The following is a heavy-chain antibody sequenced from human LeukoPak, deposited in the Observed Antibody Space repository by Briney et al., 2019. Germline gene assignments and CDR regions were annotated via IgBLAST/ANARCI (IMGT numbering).Heavy chain of an antibody. CDR2: IIPIFGTA. CDR3: ARARTDGDYFDY. CDR1: GGTFSSYA. V-gene: IGHV1-69*06. Sequence: SVKVSCKASGGTFSSYAISWVRQARGQGLEWMGGIIPIFGTANYAQKFQGRVTITADKSTSTAYMELSSLRSEDTAVYYCARARTDGDYFDYWGQGTLVTVSS. J-gene: IGHJ4*02. D-gene: IGHD4-17*01.